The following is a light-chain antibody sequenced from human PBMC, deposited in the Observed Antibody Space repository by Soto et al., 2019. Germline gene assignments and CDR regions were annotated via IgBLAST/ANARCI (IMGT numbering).Light chain of an antibody. J-gene: IGLJ3*02. CDR1: SSDVGVSNL. CDR2: EVS. CDR3: CLYANRRWL. V-gene: IGLV2-23*02. Sequence: QSALTQPASVSGSPGQSITISCTGSSSDVGVSNLVSWYQQHPGKAPKLIIYEVSQRPSGVSNRFSGSKSGNTASLTISGLQADEGGDYYFCLYANRRWLFGAGTKVTVL.